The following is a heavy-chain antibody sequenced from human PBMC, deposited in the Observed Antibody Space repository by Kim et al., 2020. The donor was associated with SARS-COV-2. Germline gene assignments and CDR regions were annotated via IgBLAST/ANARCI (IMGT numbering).Heavy chain of an antibody. D-gene: IGHD6-6*01. CDR2: IWYDGSNK. CDR3: ARDLGLVYSSSSFDY. Sequence: GGSLRLSCAASGFTFSSYGMHWVRQAPGKGLEWVAVIWYDGSNKYYADSVKGRFTISRDNSKNTLYLQMNSLRAEDTAVYYCARDLGLVYSSSSFDYWGQGTLVTVSS. CDR1: GFTFSSYG. J-gene: IGHJ4*02. V-gene: IGHV3-33*01.